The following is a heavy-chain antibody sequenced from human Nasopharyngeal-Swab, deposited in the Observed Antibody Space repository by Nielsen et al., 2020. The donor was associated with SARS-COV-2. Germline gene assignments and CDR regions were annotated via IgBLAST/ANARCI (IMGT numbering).Heavy chain of an antibody. CDR3: AKDQSGGGGFDY. CDR2: ISWDGGST. D-gene: IGHD2-15*01. V-gene: IGHV3-43*01. J-gene: IGHJ4*02. Sequence: GESLKISCAASGFTFDDYTMHWVRQAPRKGLEWVSLISWDGGSTYYADSVKGRFTISRDNSKNSLYLQMNSLRTEDTALYYCAKDQSGGGGFDYWGQGTLVTVSS. CDR1: GFTFDDYT.